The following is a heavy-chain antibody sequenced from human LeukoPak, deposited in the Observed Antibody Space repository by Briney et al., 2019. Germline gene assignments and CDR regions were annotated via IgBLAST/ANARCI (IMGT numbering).Heavy chain of an antibody. CDR3: AKCSPAPYYDSSGYYDFDY. CDR1: GFTFSSYA. J-gene: IGHJ4*02. Sequence: GGSLRFSCAASGFTFSSYAMSWVRQARGKGLEWVSAISGSGGSTYYADSVKGRFTISRDNSKNTLYLQMNSLRAEDTAVYYCAKCSPAPYYDSSGYYDFDYWGQGTLVTVSS. D-gene: IGHD3-22*01. V-gene: IGHV3-23*01. CDR2: ISGSGGST.